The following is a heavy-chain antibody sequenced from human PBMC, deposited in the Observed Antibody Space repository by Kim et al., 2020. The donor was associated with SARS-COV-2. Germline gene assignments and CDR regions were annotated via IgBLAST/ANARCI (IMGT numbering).Heavy chain of an antibody. D-gene: IGHD3-3*01. CDR3: ASTRITIFGVVIALDY. J-gene: IGHJ4*02. Sequence: QAPRQGLEWMGWISAYNGNTNYAQKLQGRVTMTTDTSTSTAYMELRSLRSDDTAVYYCASTRITIFGVVIALDYWGQGTLVTVSS. V-gene: IGHV1-18*01. CDR2: ISAYNGNT.